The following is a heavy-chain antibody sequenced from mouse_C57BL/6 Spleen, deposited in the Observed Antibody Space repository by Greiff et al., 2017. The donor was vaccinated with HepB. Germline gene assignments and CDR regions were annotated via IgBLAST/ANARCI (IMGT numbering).Heavy chain of an antibody. CDR1: GFTFSSYA. Sequence: EVMLVESGGGLVKPGGSLKLSCAASGFTFSSYAMSWVRQTPEKRLEWVATISDGGSYTYYPDNVKGRFTISRDNAKNNLYLQMSHLKSEDTAMYYCARGRGYWYFDVWGTGTTVTVSS. J-gene: IGHJ1*03. V-gene: IGHV5-4*03. CDR3: ARGRGYWYFDV. CDR2: ISDGGSYT.